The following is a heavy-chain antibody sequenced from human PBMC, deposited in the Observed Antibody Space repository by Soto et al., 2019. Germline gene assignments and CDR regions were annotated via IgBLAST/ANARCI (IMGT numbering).Heavy chain of an antibody. CDR1: GGSISSYY. V-gene: IGHV4-59*01. J-gene: IGHJ4*02. D-gene: IGHD6-13*01. Sequence: SETLSLTCTVSGGSISSYYWSWIRQPPGKGLEWIGYIYYSGSTNYNPSLKSRVTISVDTSKNQFSLKLSSVTAADTAVYYCARAVYSSNCKKCYYFDYWGQGTLVTVSS. CDR3: ARAVYSSNCKKCYYFDY. CDR2: IYYSGST.